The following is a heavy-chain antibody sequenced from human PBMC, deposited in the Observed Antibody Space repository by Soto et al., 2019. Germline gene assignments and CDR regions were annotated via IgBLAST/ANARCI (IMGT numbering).Heavy chain of an antibody. CDR1: GFTFGDYA. CDR2: IRSKAYGGTT. CDR3: TRDRAIAARLYYMDV. D-gene: IGHD6-6*01. V-gene: IGHV3-49*03. J-gene: IGHJ6*03. Sequence: PGGSLRLSCTASGFTFGDYAMSWFRQAPGKGLEWVGFIRSKAYGGTTEYAASVKGRFTISRDDSKSIAYLQMNSLKTEDTAVYYCTRDRAIAARLYYMDVWGKGTTVTVSS.